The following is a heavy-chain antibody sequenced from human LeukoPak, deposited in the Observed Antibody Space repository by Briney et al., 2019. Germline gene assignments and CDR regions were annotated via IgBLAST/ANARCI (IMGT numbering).Heavy chain of an antibody. Sequence: ASVKVSCKASGYTFTNYYIHWVRQAPVQGLEWMGIFNPSIGTTSYAQKFQGRITMTRDTSTSTVYMELSSLRSEDTAVYYCAKIEGASNGYFDYWGQGTLVTVSS. CDR1: GYTFTNYY. CDR2: FNPSIGTT. CDR3: AKIEGASNGYFDY. D-gene: IGHD1-26*01. V-gene: IGHV1-46*01. J-gene: IGHJ4*02.